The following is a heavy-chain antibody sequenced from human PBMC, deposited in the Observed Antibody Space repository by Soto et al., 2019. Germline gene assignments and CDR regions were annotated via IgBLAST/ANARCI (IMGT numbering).Heavy chain of an antibody. V-gene: IGHV3-48*01. CDR2: ISGTSNTI. J-gene: IGHJ4*02. Sequence: GGSLRLSCAASGFTFSSYSMNWVRQAPGKGLEWVSYISGTSNTIYYADSVKGRFTISRDNAKNSLYLQMNSLRAEDTAVYYCARNRKYQLQEIDYWGQGTLVTVSS. CDR3: ARNRKYQLQEIDY. CDR1: GFTFSSYS. D-gene: IGHD2-2*01.